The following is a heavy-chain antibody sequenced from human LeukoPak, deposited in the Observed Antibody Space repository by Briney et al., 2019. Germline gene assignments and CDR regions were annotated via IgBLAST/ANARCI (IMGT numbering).Heavy chain of an antibody. Sequence: WIRQPPGKGLEWVGRIKAKAHGGTIEYAAPVKGRFTISRDDSKNTLYLQMNSLKTEDTAVYYCTRLGVATSISSGYYYYMDVWGKGTTVTISS. CDR3: TRLGVATSISSGYYYYMDV. D-gene: IGHD5-12*01. J-gene: IGHJ6*03. V-gene: IGHV3-15*01. CDR2: IKAKAHGGTI.